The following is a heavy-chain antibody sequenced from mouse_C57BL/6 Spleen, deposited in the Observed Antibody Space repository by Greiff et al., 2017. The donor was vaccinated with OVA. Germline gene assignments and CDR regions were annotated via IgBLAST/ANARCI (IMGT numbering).Heavy chain of an antibody. V-gene: IGHV1-31*01. Sequence: EVKLVESGPELVKPGASVKISCKASGYSFTGYYMHWVKQSHGNILDWIGYIYPYNGVSSYNQKFKGKATLTVDKSSSTAYMELRSLTSEDSAVYYCARVGSSYEFDYWGQGTTLTVSS. D-gene: IGHD1-1*01. CDR1: GYSFTGYY. CDR3: ARVGSSYEFDY. CDR2: IYPYNGVS. J-gene: IGHJ2*01.